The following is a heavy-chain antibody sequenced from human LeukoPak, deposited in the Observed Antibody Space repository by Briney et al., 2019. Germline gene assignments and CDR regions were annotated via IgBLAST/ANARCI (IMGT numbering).Heavy chain of an antibody. CDR3: ARDRDYDILTGYSTDAFDI. CDR1: GYTFTCYY. Sequence: GASVKVSGKASGYTFTCYYMQWVRQAPGQGGEWRGRINPNSGGTNYAQKFQGRGTMTRDTYISKDYMELRRQRSYDTAVYYCARDRDYDILTGYSTDAFDIWGQGTMVTVSS. CDR2: INPNSGGT. J-gene: IGHJ3*02. D-gene: IGHD3-9*01. V-gene: IGHV1-2*06.